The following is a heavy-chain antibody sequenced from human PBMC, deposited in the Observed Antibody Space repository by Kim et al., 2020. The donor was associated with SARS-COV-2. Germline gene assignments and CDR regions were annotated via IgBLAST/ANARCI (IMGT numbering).Heavy chain of an antibody. CDR1: GFTFSNYG. Sequence: GGSLRLSCAASGFTFSNYGMHWVRQAPGKGLEWVAGLWDEGSDKYYADPVTGRFTISRANTKNTLYLQMNSLTVEDTVDYYCAREGAAAFPGGFDYWGQG. CDR2: LWDEGSDK. J-gene: IGHJ4*02. V-gene: IGHV3-33*01. D-gene: IGHD6-13*01. CDR3: AREGAAAFPGGFDY.